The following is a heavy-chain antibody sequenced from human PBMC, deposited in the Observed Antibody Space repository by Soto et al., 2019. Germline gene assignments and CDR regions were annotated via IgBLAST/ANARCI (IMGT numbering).Heavy chain of an antibody. CDR3: ASQPSGRYFDWLYYYYYGMDV. D-gene: IGHD3-9*01. V-gene: IGHV4-39*01. CDR1: GGSISSSSYY. J-gene: IGHJ6*02. CDR2: IYYSGST. Sequence: SETLSLTCTVSGGSISSSSYYWGWIRQPPGKGLEWIGSIYYSGSTYYNPSLKSRVTISVDTSKNQFSLKLSSVTAADTALFYCASQPSGRYFDWLYYYYYGMDVWGQGTTVT.